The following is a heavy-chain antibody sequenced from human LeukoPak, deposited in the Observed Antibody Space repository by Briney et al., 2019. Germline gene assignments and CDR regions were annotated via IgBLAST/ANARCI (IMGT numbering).Heavy chain of an antibody. J-gene: IGHJ4*02. CDR1: GYSFTSHW. CDR2: IYPGDSDT. Sequence: GESLKISCKASGYSFTSHWIVWVRQMPGKGLEWMGIIYPGDSDTRYSPSFQGQVTISAHKSISTAYLQWRSLKASDTAMYYCARHQQQLCADYWGQGTLVTVSS. V-gene: IGHV5-51*01. CDR3: ARHQQQLCADY. D-gene: IGHD6-13*01.